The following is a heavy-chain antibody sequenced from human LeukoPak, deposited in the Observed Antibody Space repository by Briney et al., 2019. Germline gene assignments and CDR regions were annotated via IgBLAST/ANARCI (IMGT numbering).Heavy chain of an antibody. CDR2: INTNTGNP. CDR1: GYTFTAYA. CDR3: ASRADTVTSYYYYYGMDV. J-gene: IGHJ6*02. Sequence: ASVKVSCKASGYTFTAYAMNWVRQAPGQGLEWMGWINTNTGNPKYAQGFTGRFVFSLDTSVSTAYLQISSLKAEDTAVYYCASRADTVTSYYYYYGMDVWGQGTTVTVSS. D-gene: IGHD4-17*01. V-gene: IGHV7-4-1*02.